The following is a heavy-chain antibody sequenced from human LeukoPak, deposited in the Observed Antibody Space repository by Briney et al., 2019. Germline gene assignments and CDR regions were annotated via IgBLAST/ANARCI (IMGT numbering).Heavy chain of an antibody. CDR1: GFTFCDYY. Sequence: KTGGSLRLSCAASGFTFCDYYMSWIRQAPGKGLEWLSYISGSGSHTTYADSVRGRFTIPRDNAKNSLSLQVNSLRADDTAVYYCARVGSTVAAGTPDYWGQGTLVTVSS. CDR2: ISGSGSHT. D-gene: IGHD6-13*01. CDR3: ARVGSTVAAGTPDY. V-gene: IGHV3-11*06. J-gene: IGHJ4*02.